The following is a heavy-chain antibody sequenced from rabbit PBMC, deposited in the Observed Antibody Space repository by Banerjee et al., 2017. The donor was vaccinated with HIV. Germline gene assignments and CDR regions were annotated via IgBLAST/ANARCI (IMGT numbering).Heavy chain of an antibody. CDR3: VRRGAGAAGDNYATGDAFDP. V-gene: IGHV1S45*01. CDR2: IYAGSSGST. D-gene: IGHD6-1*01. CDR1: SFSSGYW. Sequence: SFSSGYWMCWVRQAPGKGLEWIACIYAGSSGSTYYASWAKGRFTISKTSSTTVTLQMTSLTAADTATYFCVRRGAGAAGDNYATGDAFDPWGQGTLVTVS. J-gene: IGHJ2*01.